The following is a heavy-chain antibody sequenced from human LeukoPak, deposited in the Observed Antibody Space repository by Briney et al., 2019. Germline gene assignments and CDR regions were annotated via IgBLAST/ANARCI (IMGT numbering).Heavy chain of an antibody. D-gene: IGHD2-15*01. CDR3: ARGGYLIDY. CDR2: IYYSGST. CDR1: GDSISSYY. V-gene: IGHV4-59*01. J-gene: IGHJ4*02. Sequence: SETLSLTCTGSGDSISSYYWSWIRQPPGKGLEWIGYIYYSGSTNCNPSLKSRVTISVDTSKNQFSLKLSSVTAADTAVYYCARGGYLIDYWGQGTLVTVSS.